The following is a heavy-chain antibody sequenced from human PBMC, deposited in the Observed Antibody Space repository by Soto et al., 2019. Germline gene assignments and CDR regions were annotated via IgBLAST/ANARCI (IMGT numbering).Heavy chain of an antibody. Sequence: GGSLRLSCAASGFTVSSKYMSWVRQAPGKGLEWVSLIQSGGPTYYADSVKGRFTISRDTSENTVHLQMDSLRAEDTAVYYCAKGIDPSDIVVVPAAHRIYGMDVWGQGTTVTVSS. J-gene: IGHJ6*02. V-gene: IGHV3-66*01. CDR1: GFTVSSKY. CDR2: IQSGGPT. D-gene: IGHD2-2*01. CDR3: AKGIDPSDIVVVPAAHRIYGMDV.